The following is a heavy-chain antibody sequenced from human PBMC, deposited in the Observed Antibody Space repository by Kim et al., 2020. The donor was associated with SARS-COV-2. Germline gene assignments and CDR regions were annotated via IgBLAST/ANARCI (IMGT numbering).Heavy chain of an antibody. Sequence: DSVRGRFTISRDNSKNTLYLQMNSRRADDTAVYYCARDIRIGAAATDWFDPWGQGTLVTVSS. CDR3: ARDIRIGAAATDWFDP. D-gene: IGHD6-13*01. J-gene: IGHJ5*02. V-gene: IGHV3-30*07.